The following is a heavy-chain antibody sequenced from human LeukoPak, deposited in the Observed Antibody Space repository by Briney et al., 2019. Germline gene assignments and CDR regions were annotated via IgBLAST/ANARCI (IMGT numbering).Heavy chain of an antibody. CDR3: ARDTDFWSGYYSGVSSNYYGMDV. V-gene: IGHV1-18*01. J-gene: IGHJ6*02. D-gene: IGHD3-3*01. Sequence: ASVKVSCKASGYTFTSYGISWARQAPGQGLEWMGWISAYNGNTNYAQKLQGRVTMTTDTSTSTAYMELRSLRSDDTAVYYCARDTDFWSGYYSGVSSNYYGMDVWGQGTTVAVSS. CDR1: GYTFTSYG. CDR2: ISAYNGNT.